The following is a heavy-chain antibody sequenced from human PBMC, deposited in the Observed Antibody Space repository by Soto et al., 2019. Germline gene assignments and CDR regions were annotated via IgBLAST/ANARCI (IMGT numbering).Heavy chain of an antibody. V-gene: IGHV1-2*04. D-gene: IGHD3-3*01. CDR2: INPNSGGT. J-gene: IGHJ3*02. CDR1: GYTFTGYY. Sequence: ASVKVSCKASGYTFTGYYMHWVRQAPGQGLEWMGWINPNSGGTNYAQKFQGWVTMTRDTSISTAYMELSRLRSDDTAVYYCARGSNYDFWAFDIWGQGTMVTVSS. CDR3: ARGSNYDFWAFDI.